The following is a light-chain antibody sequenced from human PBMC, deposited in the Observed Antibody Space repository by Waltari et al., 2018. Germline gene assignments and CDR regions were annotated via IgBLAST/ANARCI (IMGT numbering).Light chain of an antibody. J-gene: IGKJ2*01. CDR3: QQRSNWTPHT. Sequence: EIVLTQSPATLSLSPGETATLSCRASQSVGTYLAWYQQKPGQAPRLLIYDASNRATGIPARFRGSGSGTDFTLTISSLEAEDFAVYYCQQRSNWTPHTFGQGARLEIK. CDR2: DAS. CDR1: QSVGTY. V-gene: IGKV3-11*01.